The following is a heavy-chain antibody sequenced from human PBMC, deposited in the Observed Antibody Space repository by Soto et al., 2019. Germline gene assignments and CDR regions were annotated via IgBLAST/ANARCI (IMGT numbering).Heavy chain of an antibody. J-gene: IGHJ4*02. CDR2: IYWDDDK. Sequence: QITLKESGPTLVKPTQTLTLTCTFSGFSLSTSGVGVAWIRQPPGKALEWLALIYWDDDKRYSPSLKSRLTKTKDTSKHQVVLTTTNMDAVDTATYYCAHRQSVACFDYWGQGTLVTVSS. D-gene: IGHD2-15*01. V-gene: IGHV2-5*02. CDR3: AHRQSVACFDY. CDR1: GFSLSTSGVG.